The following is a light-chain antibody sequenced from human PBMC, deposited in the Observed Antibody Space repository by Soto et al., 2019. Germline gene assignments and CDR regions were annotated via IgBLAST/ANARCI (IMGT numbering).Light chain of an antibody. V-gene: IGKV3-20*01. CDR3: QQFET. CDR2: GAS. J-gene: IGKJ4*01. CDR1: QPVGSSF. Sequence: ENVLTQSPATLSLSPGERATLSCRASQPVGSSFLAWYQQKRGLAPRLLIYGASNRATCIPDRFSGGGSGADFTLTINRLEPEDFAVYYCQQFETFGGGTKVDIK.